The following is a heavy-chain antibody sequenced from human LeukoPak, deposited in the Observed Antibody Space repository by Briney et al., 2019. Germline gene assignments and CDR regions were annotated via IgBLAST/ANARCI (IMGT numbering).Heavy chain of an antibody. V-gene: IGHV4-61*02. CDR1: GDSITTNNYY. Sequence: PSQTLSLTCTASGDSITTNNYYWSWIRQPAGKGLEWIGRIYASGNTNYNPSLKSRVTISVDTSKNQFSLKLTSVTAADTAVYYCARLMSTIDSWGQGTLVTVSS. J-gene: IGHJ4*02. CDR2: IYASGNT. D-gene: IGHD5-24*01. CDR3: ARLMSTIDS.